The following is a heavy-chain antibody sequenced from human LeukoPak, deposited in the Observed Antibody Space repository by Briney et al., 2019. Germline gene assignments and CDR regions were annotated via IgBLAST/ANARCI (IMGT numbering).Heavy chain of an antibody. CDR2: IFPSGGEM. CDR3: VTYRQVLLLFES. D-gene: IGHD2-8*02. CDR1: GFTFSTFA. J-gene: IGHJ4*02. Sequence: PGGSLRLSCAASGFTFSTFAMIWVRQPPGKGLEWVSSIFPSGGEMHYADSVRGRFTISRDNSKSTLSLQMNSLRAEDTAIYYCVTYRQVLLLFESWGQGTLVTVSS. V-gene: IGHV3-23*01.